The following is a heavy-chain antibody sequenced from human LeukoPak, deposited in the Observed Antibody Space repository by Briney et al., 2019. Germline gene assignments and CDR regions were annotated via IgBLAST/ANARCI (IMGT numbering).Heavy chain of an antibody. J-gene: IGHJ4*02. V-gene: IGHV1-69*13. Sequence: SVKVSCKASGGTFSSYAISWVRQAPGQGLEWMGGIIPIFGTANYAQKFQGRVTITADESTSTAYMELSSLRSEDTAVYYCSIAVAGTGTYYFDYWGQGTLVTVSS. CDR2: IIPIFGTA. D-gene: IGHD6-19*01. CDR3: SIAVAGTGTYYFDY. CDR1: GGTFSSYA.